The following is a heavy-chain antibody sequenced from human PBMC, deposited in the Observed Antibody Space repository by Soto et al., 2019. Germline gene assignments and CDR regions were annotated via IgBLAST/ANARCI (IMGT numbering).Heavy chain of an antibody. CDR3: ARTGATWYFDY. Sequence: EVQLVESGGGLVKPGGSLRLSCAASGFTFTGFAFSTHSMNWVRQAPGKGLEWFSSISSSSSDIYYADSVKGRFTISRDNAKNSLYLQMNSLRAEDTAVYYCARTGATWYFDYWGQGTLVTVSS. D-gene: IGHD1-1*01. CDR1: GFTFTGFAFSTHS. V-gene: IGHV3-21*01. J-gene: IGHJ4*02. CDR2: ISSSSSDI.